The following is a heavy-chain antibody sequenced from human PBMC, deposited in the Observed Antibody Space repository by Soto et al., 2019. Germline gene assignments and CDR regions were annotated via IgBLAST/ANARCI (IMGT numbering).Heavy chain of an antibody. CDR2: IYPGDSDT. Sequence: GESLKISCKGSGYSFTSYWIGWVRQMPGKGLEWMGIIYPGDSDTRYSPSFQGQVTISADKSISTAYLQWSSLKASDTAMYYCARPSRSSSSWHNHYFEYWGQGTLVTVSS. D-gene: IGHD6-13*01. CDR3: ARPSRSSSSWHNHYFEY. V-gene: IGHV5-51*01. CDR1: GYSFTSYW. J-gene: IGHJ4*02.